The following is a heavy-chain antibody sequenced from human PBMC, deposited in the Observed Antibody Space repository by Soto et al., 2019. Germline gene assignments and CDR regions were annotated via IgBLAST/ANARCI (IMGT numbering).Heavy chain of an antibody. J-gene: IGHJ4*02. CDR3: ARDGSGNFAY. D-gene: IGHD3-10*01. CDR2: IIPILGIA. V-gene: IGHV1-69*08. CDR1: GGTFSSYT. Sequence: QVQLVQSGAEVKKPGSSVKVSCKASGGTFSSYTISWVRQAPGQGLEWMGRIIPILGIANYAQKFQGRVTITADNSTSTAYMELSSLRSEDTAVYYCARDGSGNFAYWGQGTLVTVSS.